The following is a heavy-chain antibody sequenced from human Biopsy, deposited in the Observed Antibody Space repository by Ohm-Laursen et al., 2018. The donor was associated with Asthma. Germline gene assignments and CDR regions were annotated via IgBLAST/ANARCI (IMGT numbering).Heavy chain of an antibody. J-gene: IGHJ2*01. CDR1: GDAMSTSGSY. CDR2: IYYSGRT. CDR3: ARAVSSSSYWYFDL. D-gene: IGHD6-6*01. Sequence: GTLSLTCIVSGDAMSTSGSYWGWIRQSPGKGLEWIGSIYYSGRTYYNPSLESRVTISEDTSKNHFSLKVTSVTAADTAVYYFARAVSSSSYWYFDLWGRGDLVTVSS. V-gene: IGHV4-39*02.